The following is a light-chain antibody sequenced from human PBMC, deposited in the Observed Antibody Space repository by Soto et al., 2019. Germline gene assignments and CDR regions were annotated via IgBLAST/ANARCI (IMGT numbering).Light chain of an antibody. J-gene: IGKJ3*01. CDR2: DAS. CDR3: QQYDNLLIFT. Sequence: DIQMTQSPSSPSASVGDRVTITCQASQDISNYLNWYQQKPGKAPKLLIYDASNLETGVPSRFSGSGSGTDFTFTISSLQPEDIATYYCQQYDNLLIFTFGPGTKVDIK. CDR1: QDISNY. V-gene: IGKV1-33*01.